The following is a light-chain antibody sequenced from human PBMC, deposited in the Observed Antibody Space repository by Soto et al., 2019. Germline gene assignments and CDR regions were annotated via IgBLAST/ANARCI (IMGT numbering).Light chain of an antibody. CDR3: CSYAGSSRV. V-gene: IGLV2-23*02. Sequence: QSVLTQPASVSGSPGQSITISCTGTSNDVGSYNLVSWYQQHPGKAPKLMIYEVSKRPSGVSNRFSGSKSGNTASLTISGLQAEDEADYYCCSYAGSSRVFGGGTKVTVL. J-gene: IGLJ3*02. CDR2: EVS. CDR1: SNDVGSYNL.